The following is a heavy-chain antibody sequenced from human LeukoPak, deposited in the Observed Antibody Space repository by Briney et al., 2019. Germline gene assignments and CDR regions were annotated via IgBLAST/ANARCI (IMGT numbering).Heavy chain of an antibody. J-gene: IGHJ6*03. V-gene: IGHV1-58*01. CDR3: AAVGVLRFLEWLHMDV. CDR1: GFTFTSSA. Sequence: SVKVPCKASGFTFTSSAVQWVRQARGQRLEGIGWIVVGSGNTNYAQKFQERVTITRDMSTSTAYMELSSLRSEDTAVYYCAAVGVLRFLEWLHMDVWGKGTTVTVSS. D-gene: IGHD3-3*01. CDR2: IVVGSGNT.